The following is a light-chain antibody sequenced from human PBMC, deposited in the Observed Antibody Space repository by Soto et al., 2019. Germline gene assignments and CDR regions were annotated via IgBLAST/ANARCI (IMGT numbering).Light chain of an antibody. Sequence: EIVLTQSPATLSLSPGERATLSCRASQSVSSYLAWYQQKPCQAPRLLIYDASNRATGIPARFSGSGSGTDFTLTISSLEPKDFAVYYCQQRSTFGPGTKVDIK. J-gene: IGKJ3*01. CDR1: QSVSSY. CDR2: DAS. CDR3: QQRST. V-gene: IGKV3-11*01.